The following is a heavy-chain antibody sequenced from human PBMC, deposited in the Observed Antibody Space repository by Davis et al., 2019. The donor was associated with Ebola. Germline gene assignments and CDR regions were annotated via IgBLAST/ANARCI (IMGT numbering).Heavy chain of an antibody. J-gene: IGHJ6*02. CDR3: ARESYSYGMDV. V-gene: IGHV1-18*01. CDR2: ISAYNGNT. Sequence: AASVKVSCKASGYTFTSYAMHWVRQAPGQGLEWMGWISAYNGNTNYAQKLQGRVTMTTDTSTSTAYMELRSLRSDDTAVYYCARESYSYGMDVWGQGTTVTVSS. CDR1: GYTFTSYA. D-gene: IGHD2-21*01.